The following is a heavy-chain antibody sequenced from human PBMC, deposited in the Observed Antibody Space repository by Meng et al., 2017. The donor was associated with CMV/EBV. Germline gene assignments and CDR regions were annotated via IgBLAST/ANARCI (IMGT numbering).Heavy chain of an antibody. Sequence: GSLRLSCTVSGGSISSSSYYWGWIRQPPGKGLEWIGSIYYSGSTYYNPSLKSRVTISVDTSKNQFSLKLSSVTAADTAVYYCARDKGLAGYYYYGMDVWGQGTTVTVSS. CDR3: ARDKGLAGYYYYGMDV. J-gene: IGHJ6*02. CDR2: IYYSGST. V-gene: IGHV4-39*07. D-gene: IGHD3-3*02. CDR1: GGSISSSSYY.